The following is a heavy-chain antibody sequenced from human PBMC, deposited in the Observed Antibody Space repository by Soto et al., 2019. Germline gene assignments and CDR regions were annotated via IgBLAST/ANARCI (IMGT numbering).Heavy chain of an antibody. Sequence: QVQLVESGGGVVQPGRSLRLSCAASGFTFSSYGMHWVRQAPGKGLEWVAVIWYDGSNKYYADSVKGRFTISRDNSKNTLYLQMNSLRAEDTAVYYVARDFLADHSSPAGYWGQGTLVTVSS. CDR1: GFTFSSYG. CDR3: ARDFLADHSSPAGY. D-gene: IGHD6-13*01. V-gene: IGHV3-33*01. CDR2: IWYDGSNK. J-gene: IGHJ4*02.